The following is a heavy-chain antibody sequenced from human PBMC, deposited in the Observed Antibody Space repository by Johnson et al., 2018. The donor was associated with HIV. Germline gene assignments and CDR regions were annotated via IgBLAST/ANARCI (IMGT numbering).Heavy chain of an antibody. J-gene: IGHJ3*02. Sequence: QVQLVESGGGLVKPGGSLRLSCAASGFTFSNYDIHWVRQAPGKGLEWVAFISYDGTNKYYADSVTGRFTISRDNSKNTLYLQMNSLRAEDTAVYYCARDKGGIVGYDAFDIWGQGTMVTVSS. V-gene: IGHV3-30*03. D-gene: IGHD1-26*01. CDR1: GFTFSNYD. CDR3: ARDKGGIVGYDAFDI. CDR2: ISYDGTNK.